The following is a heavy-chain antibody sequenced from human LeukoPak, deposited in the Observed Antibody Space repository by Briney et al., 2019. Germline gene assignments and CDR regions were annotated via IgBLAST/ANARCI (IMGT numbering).Heavy chain of an antibody. V-gene: IGHV3-21*01. Sequence: GGSLRLSCAGSGFNFIDNSMHWVRQAPGKGLEWVSSISSSSSYIYYADSVKCRFTISRDNAKNSLYLQMTSLRAEDTAVYYCARDYGSGSYYIDYYYGMDVWGQGTTVTVSS. CDR3: ARDYGSGSYYIDYYYGMDV. J-gene: IGHJ6*02. D-gene: IGHD3-10*01. CDR2: ISSSSSYI. CDR1: GFNFIDNS.